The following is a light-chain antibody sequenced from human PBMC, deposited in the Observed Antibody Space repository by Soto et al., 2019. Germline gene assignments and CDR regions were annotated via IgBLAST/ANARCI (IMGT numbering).Light chain of an antibody. V-gene: IGKV1-5*01. Sequence: DIQMTQSPSTLSASVGDRVTITCRASQSISSWLAWYQQKPGKAPKLLIYDAYSLASGVPSSFSGSGSGTEFTLTIRSLQPDDFATYYCQQYNSYSLVTFGQGTKVEIK. J-gene: IGKJ1*01. CDR3: QQYNSYSLVT. CDR2: DAY. CDR1: QSISSW.